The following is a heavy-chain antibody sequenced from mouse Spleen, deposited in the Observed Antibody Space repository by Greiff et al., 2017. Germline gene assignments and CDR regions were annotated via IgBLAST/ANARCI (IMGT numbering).Heavy chain of an antibody. J-gene: IGHJ2*01. V-gene: IGHV14-3*02. CDR3: ARSEYGNYFDY. D-gene: IGHD2-10*02. Sequence: EVQLQESGAELVKPGASVKLSCTASGLNIKDTYMHWVKQRPEQGLEWIGRIDPANGNTKYDPKFQGKATITADTSSNTAYLQLSSLTSEDTAVYYCARSEYGNYFDYWGQGTTLTVSS. CDR2: IDPANGNT. CDR1: GLNIKDTY.